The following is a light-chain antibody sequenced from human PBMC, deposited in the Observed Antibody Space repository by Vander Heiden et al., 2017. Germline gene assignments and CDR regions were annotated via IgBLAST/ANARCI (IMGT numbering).Light chain of an antibody. J-gene: IGKJ1*01. V-gene: IGKV3-20*01. CDR2: ATS. Sequence: ENVLTQSPDTLSLSPGERATLSCRASQGVSSRTAVAWYQQKPGQPPRLLIYATSGRAAGIPDRFSGSGSGTDFTLTISRLEPEDFAVYYCHQYGNSGTFGQGTRVEIK. CDR1: QGVSSRT. CDR3: HQYGNSGT.